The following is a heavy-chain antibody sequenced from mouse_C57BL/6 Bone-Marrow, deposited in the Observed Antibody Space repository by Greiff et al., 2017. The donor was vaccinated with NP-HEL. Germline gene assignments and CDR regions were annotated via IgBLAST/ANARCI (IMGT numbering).Heavy chain of an antibody. CDR2: IHPNSGST. V-gene: IGHV1-64*01. J-gene: IGHJ4*01. CDR1: GYTFTSYW. CDR3: RTVPFLAMDY. Sequence: QVQLQQPGAELVKPGASVKLSCKASGYTFTSYWMHWVKQRPGQGLEWIGMIHPNSGSTNYNEKFKSKATLTVDKSSSTAYMQLSSLTSEDSAVYYCRTVPFLAMDYWGQGTSVTVSS. D-gene: IGHD1-1*01.